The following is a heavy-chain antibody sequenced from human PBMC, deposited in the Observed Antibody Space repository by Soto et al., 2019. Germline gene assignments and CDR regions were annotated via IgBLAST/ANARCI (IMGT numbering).Heavy chain of an antibody. Sequence: QVQLQESGPGQVKPSETLFLTCTVSGGSVGSGTYYWSWIRQPAGKGLEWMGYIYRGSPNYNPSLESRATISVDTSRTQFSLMLSSVTAADTAVYYCSRDQGLGAGYFALWGRGTLVTVSS. J-gene: IGHJ2*01. D-gene: IGHD7-27*01. CDR2: IYRGSP. CDR1: GGSVGSGTYY. V-gene: IGHV4-61*01. CDR3: SRDQGLGAGYFAL.